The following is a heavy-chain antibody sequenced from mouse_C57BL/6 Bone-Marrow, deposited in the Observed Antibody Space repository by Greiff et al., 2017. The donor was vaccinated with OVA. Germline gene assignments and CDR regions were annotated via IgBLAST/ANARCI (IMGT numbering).Heavy chain of an antibody. CDR1: GFTFSDYY. CDR2: ISNGGGSP. J-gene: IGHJ4*01. CDR3: ARHGTVVAFYYYAMDY. D-gene: IGHD1-1*01. V-gene: IGHV5-12*01. Sequence: EVQRVESGGGLVQPGGSLKLSCAASGFTFSDYYMYWVRQTPEKRLEWVAYISNGGGSPYYPDTVKGRFTISRDNAKNTLYLQMSRLKSEDTAMYYCARHGTVVAFYYYAMDYWGQGTSVTVSS.